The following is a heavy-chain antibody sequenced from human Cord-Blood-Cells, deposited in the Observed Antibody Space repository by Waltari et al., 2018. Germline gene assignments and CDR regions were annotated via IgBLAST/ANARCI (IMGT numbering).Heavy chain of an antibody. Sequence: QVQLQQWGAGLLKPSETLSLTCAVYGGSFSGYYWSWIRQPPGKGLEWIGEIKHSVSTNSNPALKCVVTISVDTSKNQFSLKLSSVTAADTAVYYCARGGIVVVPAAIYTFDYWGQGTLVTVSS. D-gene: IGHD2-2*01. CDR3: ARGGIVVVPAAIYTFDY. CDR1: GGSFSGYY. V-gene: IGHV4-34*01. CDR2: IKHSVST. J-gene: IGHJ4*02.